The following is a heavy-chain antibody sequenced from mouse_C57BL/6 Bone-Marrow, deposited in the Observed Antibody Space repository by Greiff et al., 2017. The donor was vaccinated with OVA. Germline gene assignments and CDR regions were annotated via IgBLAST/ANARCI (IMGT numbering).Heavy chain of an antibody. V-gene: IGHV2-2*01. D-gene: IGHD1-1*01. Sequence: QVQLQQSGPGLVQPSQCLSITCTVSGFSLTSYGVHWVRQSPGKGLEWLGVIWSGGSTDYNAAFISRLGTSKDNSKSQVVFIMNSLQADDTATYFWARKGRHCYGPWFAYWGQGTLVTVSA. CDR1: GFSLTSYG. J-gene: IGHJ3*01. CDR2: IWSGGST. CDR3: ARKGRHCYGPWFAY.